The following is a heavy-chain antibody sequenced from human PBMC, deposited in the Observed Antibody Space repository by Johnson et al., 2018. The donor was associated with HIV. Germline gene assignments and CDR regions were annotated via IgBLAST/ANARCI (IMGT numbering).Heavy chain of an antibody. D-gene: IGHD3-22*01. CDR3: ARERYYYDSSGSYNPHAFDI. V-gene: IGHV3-20*04. J-gene: IGHJ3*02. Sequence: VQLVESGGGLVQPGRSLRLSCAASGFNFDDYGMSWVRQAPGKGLEWVSGINWNGDRTGYADSVKGRFTISRDNAKNSLYLQMNSLRDEDTALYYCARERYYYDSSGSYNPHAFDIWGQGTMVTVSS. CDR1: GFNFDDYG. CDR2: INWNGDRT.